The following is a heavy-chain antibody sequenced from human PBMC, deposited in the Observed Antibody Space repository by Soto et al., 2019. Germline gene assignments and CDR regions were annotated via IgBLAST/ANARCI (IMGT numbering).Heavy chain of an antibody. CDR3: AKESWGTTEH. J-gene: IGHJ1*01. CDR2: IYYDGSTK. Sequence: QVQLVESGGGVVQPGRSLRLSCAASGFTFSSYGMHWVRQAPGKGLEWVAVIYYDGSTKYYADSVKGRFTISRDNSKNTPYLQMNSLRAEDTAVYYCAKESWGTTEHWGQGTLVTVSS. D-gene: IGHD4-17*01. CDR1: GFTFSSYG. V-gene: IGHV3-30*18.